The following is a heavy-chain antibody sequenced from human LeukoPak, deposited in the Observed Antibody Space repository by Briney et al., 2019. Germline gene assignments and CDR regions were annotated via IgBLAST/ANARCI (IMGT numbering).Heavy chain of an antibody. J-gene: IGHJ4*02. CDR3: VREDTPATANY. CDR1: GFNFANHA. Sequence: GSLRLSCAASGFNFANHAMSWVRQTPGKGLEWVSAISGGGDITYYADSVTGRFTISRDNSKDTLFLQMRSLRPGDTAVYYCVREDTPATANYWGQGTLVTISS. D-gene: IGHD2-21*02. CDR2: ISGGGDIT. V-gene: IGHV3-23*01.